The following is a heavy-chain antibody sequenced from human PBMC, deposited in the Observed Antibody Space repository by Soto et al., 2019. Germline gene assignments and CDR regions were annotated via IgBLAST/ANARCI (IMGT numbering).Heavy chain of an antibody. CDR3: AKVWPGYSSGWFAFDI. CDR2: ISSDGSNK. V-gene: IGHV3-30*18. D-gene: IGHD6-13*01. Sequence: QVQLVESGGGVVQPGRSLRLSCAASGFTFSDHGMHWVRQAPGKGLEWVTVISSDGSNKYYADSVKGRFTISRDNSKNTVYLHMNSLRADDTAVYYWAKVWPGYSSGWFAFDIWGQGTMVTVSS. CDR1: GFTFSDHG. J-gene: IGHJ3*02.